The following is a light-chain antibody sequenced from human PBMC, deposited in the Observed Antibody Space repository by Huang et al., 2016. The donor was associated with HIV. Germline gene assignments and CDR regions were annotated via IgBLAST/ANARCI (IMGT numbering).Light chain of an antibody. V-gene: IGKV3-11*01. CDR1: RSVGSY. CDR3: QRRGDWPPDT. J-gene: IGKJ4*01. CDR2: DAS. Sequence: IVLTQSPVTLSLSPGERATLSCRASRSVGSYLAWYQQKPGQAPRLLIFDASKGAIGIPSRFSGSGSGTDFTLTISSLEPEDFAVYYCQRRGDWPPDTFGGGTTVEI.